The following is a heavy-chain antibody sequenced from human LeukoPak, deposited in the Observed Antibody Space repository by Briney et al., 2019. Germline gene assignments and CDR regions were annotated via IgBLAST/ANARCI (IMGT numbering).Heavy chain of an antibody. J-gene: IGHJ4*02. CDR2: IYSGGST. CDR1: GFTVSSNY. Sequence: GSLRLSCAASGFTVSSNYMSWVRQAPGKGLEWVSVIYSGGSTYYADSVKGRFTISRDNSKNPLYLQMNSLRAEDTAVYYCAKAHPRTGPFDYWGQGTLVTVSS. D-gene: IGHD7-27*01. V-gene: IGHV3-53*01. CDR3: AKAHPRTGPFDY.